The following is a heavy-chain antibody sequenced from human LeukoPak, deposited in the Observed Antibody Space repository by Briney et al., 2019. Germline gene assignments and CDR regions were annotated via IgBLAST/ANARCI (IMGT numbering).Heavy chain of an antibody. D-gene: IGHD3/OR15-3a*01. CDR2: ISGSGGST. CDR1: GFTFSSYA. CDR3: VRDFRSLDDY. Sequence: GGSLRLSCAASGFTFSSYAMSWVRQAPGKGLECVSAISGSGGSTYYADSVKGRFTISRDNSKNSLYLQMNSLRADDTGRYYCVRDFRSLDDYWGQGTLVTVSS. V-gene: IGHV3-23*01. J-gene: IGHJ4*02.